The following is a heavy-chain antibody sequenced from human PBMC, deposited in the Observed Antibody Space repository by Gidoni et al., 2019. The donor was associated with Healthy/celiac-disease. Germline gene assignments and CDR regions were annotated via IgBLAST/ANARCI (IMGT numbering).Heavy chain of an antibody. J-gene: IGHJ4*02. V-gene: IGHV4-34*01. Sequence: QVQLQQWGAGLLKPSETLSLTCAVYGGSFSGYYWSWIRQPPGKGLEWIGEINHSGSTNYNPSLKSRVTISVDMSKNQFSLKLSSVTAADTAVYYCARWNYGYSSGWYFFDYWGQGTLVTVSS. CDR3: ARWNYGYSSGWYFFDY. CDR1: GGSFSGYY. D-gene: IGHD6-19*01. CDR2: INHSGST.